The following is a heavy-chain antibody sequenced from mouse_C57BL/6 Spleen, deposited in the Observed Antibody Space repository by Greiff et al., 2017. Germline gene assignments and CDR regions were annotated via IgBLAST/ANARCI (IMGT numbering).Heavy chain of an antibody. D-gene: IGHD2-5*01. Sequence: QVQLQQSGAELVRPGASVTLSCKASGYTFTDYEMHWVKQTPVHGLEWIGALDPETGGTAYNQKFKGKAILTADKSSSTAYLELRSLTSEDSAVYYCTIGSAYYSNPDYWGQGTTLTVSS. V-gene: IGHV1-15*01. J-gene: IGHJ2*01. CDR1: GYTFTDYE. CDR2: LDPETGGT. CDR3: TIGSAYYSNPDY.